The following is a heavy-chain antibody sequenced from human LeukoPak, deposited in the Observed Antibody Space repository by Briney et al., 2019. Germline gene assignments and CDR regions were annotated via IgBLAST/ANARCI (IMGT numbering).Heavy chain of an antibody. J-gene: IGHJ4*02. V-gene: IGHV3-64D*06. CDR3: VKEHCSSTSCFYFDY. CDR2: ISGNGGST. Sequence: GGSLRLSCSASGFTFSNYGMHWVRQAPGKGLEYVSAISGNGGSTHYADSVKGKFTISRDNSKNTLYLQMSSLRAEDTAVYYCVKEHCSSTSCFYFDYWGQGTLVTVSS. CDR1: GFTFSNYG. D-gene: IGHD2-2*01.